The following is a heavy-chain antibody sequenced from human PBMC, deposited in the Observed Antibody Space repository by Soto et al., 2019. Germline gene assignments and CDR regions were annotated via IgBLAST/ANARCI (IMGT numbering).Heavy chain of an antibody. J-gene: IGHJ4*02. Sequence: VQLVESGGGVVQPGRSLRLSCSASGFMFSTFGMHWVRQAPGKGLEWVAVISFDGSEKNYADSVKGRFTISRDNSKTTMYLHMNSLRPEDTAVYYCAKTFTETRPVLDSWGQGTLVTVAS. D-gene: IGHD4-17*01. CDR1: GFMFSTFG. CDR3: AKTFTETRPVLDS. CDR2: ISFDGSEK. V-gene: IGHV3-30*18.